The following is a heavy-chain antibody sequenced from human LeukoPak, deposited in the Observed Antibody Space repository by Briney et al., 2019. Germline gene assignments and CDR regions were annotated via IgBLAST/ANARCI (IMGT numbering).Heavy chain of an antibody. D-gene: IGHD3-10*01. CDR2: ISGSGGST. Sequence: QSGGSLRLSCAASGFTFSSYAMSWVRQAPGKGLEWVSGISGSGGSTYYADSVQGRFTISRDNAKNSLYLQMNGPRAEDTAVYYCARGRSITLLRGVAMSDGFDIWGQGTMVAVSS. CDR3: ARGRSITLLRGVAMSDGFDI. V-gene: IGHV3-23*01. CDR1: GFTFSSYA. J-gene: IGHJ3*02.